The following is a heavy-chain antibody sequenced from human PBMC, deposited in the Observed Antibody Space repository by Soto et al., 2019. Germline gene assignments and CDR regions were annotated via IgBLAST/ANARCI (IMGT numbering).Heavy chain of an antibody. CDR1: GGIISSGGYY. CDR3: ASHGSSLLRDYYSGMDV. Sequence: SETLCLTYTVSGGIISSGGYYWGWIRHPPGKGLEWIGSIYYSGSANYNPSLKGRVAIFVDTSKDHFSLTLNSVTAADTAVYYCASHGSSLLRDYYSGMDVWGQGTTVT. D-gene: IGHD6-6*01. CDR2: IYYSGSA. V-gene: IGHV4-39*02. J-gene: IGHJ6*02.